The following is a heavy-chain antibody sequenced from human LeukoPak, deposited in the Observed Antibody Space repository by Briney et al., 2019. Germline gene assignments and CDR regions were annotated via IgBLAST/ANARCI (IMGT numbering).Heavy chain of an antibody. CDR3: AKADQYGDYVTAFDY. CDR2: ISWNSGSI. D-gene: IGHD4-17*01. CDR1: GFTFDDYA. V-gene: IGHV3-9*01. J-gene: IGHJ4*02. Sequence: GRSLRLSCAASGFTFDDYAMHWVRQAPGEGLEWVSGISWNSGSIGYADSVKGRFTISRDNAKNSLYLQMNSLRAEDTALYYCAKADQYGDYVTAFDYWGQGTLVTVSS.